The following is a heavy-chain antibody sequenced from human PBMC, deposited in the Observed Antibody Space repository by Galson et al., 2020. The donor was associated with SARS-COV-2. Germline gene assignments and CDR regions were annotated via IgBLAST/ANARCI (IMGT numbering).Heavy chain of an antibody. J-gene: IGHJ4*02. D-gene: IGHD6-6*01. CDR2: ISYNGNNK. V-gene: IGHV3-30*18. Sequence: GGSLRLSCAASGFTFSSYWMHWVRQAPGKGLEWVAIISYNGNNKCADSVKGRCSISRDNSKNTLYLQMNSLRPEDTAVYYCAKETEDSNSSFFDYWGQGVLVTVSS. CDR1: GFTFSSYW. CDR3: AKETEDSNSSFFDY.